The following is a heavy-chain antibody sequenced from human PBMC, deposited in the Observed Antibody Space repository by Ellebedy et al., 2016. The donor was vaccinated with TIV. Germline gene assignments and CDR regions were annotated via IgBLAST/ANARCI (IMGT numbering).Heavy chain of an antibody. CDR2: INKDGSEK. D-gene: IGHD7-27*01. J-gene: IGHJ4*02. V-gene: IGHV3-7*01. CDR1: GFTFSFYW. Sequence: GESLKISCAGSGFTFSFYWMSWVRQAPGKGPEWVANINKDGSEKFYVDSVKGRFTISRDNSKNTLYLQMNSLRAEDTAVYYCAKVGKNWDFDYWGQGTLVTVSS. CDR3: AKVGKNWDFDY.